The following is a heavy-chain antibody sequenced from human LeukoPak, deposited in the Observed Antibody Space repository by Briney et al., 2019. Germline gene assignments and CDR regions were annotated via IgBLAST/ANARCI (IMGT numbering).Heavy chain of an antibody. D-gene: IGHD3-3*01. CDR3: ARSSSPLRFLEWLLSV. CDR1: GYTFTSYY. J-gene: IGHJ4*02. V-gene: IGHV1-46*01. CDR2: INPSGGST. Sequence: VASVKVSCKASGYTFTSYYMHWVRQAPGQGLEWMGIINPSGGSTSYAQKFQGRVTMTRDTSTSTVYMELSSLRSEDTAVYYCARSSSPLRFLEWLLSVWGQGTLVTVSS.